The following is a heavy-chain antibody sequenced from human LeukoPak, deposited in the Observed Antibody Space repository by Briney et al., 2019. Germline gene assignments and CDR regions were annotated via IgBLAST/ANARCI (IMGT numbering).Heavy chain of an antibody. CDR3: AREAYNWNNRMVDY. CDR1: GFTFSSYG. Sequence: PGGSLRLSCAASGFTFSSYGMNWVRQAPGKGLEWVSHISSTSSTIYYADSVKGRLTISRDNAKKSLYLQMNSLRAEDTAVYYCAREAYNWNNRMVDYWGQGTLVTVSS. CDR2: ISSTSSTI. D-gene: IGHD1/OR15-1a*01. J-gene: IGHJ4*02. V-gene: IGHV3-48*01.